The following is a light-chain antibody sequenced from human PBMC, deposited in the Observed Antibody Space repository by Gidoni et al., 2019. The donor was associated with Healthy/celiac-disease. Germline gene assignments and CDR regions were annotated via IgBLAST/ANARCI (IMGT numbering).Light chain of an antibody. J-gene: IGKJ1*01. CDR3: QQSYSTSWT. Sequence: DIQMTQSPSPLSASVGDRVTITCRASQSISSYLNWYQQKPGKAPKLLIYAASSLQSGVPSRFSGSGSGTDFTLTISSLQTEDFATYYCQQSYSTSWTFGQGTKVEIK. CDR1: QSISSY. CDR2: AAS. V-gene: IGKV1-39*01.